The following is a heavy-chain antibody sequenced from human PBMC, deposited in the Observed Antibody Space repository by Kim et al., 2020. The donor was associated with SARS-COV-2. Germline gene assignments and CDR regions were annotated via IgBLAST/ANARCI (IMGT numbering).Heavy chain of an antibody. CDR1: GFTFSSYS. CDR3: ASGGSAWPNYYYGMDV. D-gene: IGHD6-19*01. CDR2: ISSRSSTI. Sequence: VGSLRLSCAASGFTFSSYSMNWVRQAPGKGLDWVSYISSRSSTIYYADSVKGRFTISRDNAKNSLYLQMNSLRDEDTAVYYCASGGSAWPNYYYGMDVWGQGTTVTVSS. V-gene: IGHV3-48*02. J-gene: IGHJ6*02.